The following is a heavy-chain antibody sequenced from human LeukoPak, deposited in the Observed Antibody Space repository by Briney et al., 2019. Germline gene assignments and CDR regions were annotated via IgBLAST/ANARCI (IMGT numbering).Heavy chain of an antibody. CDR2: ISGSGGNT. CDR1: GFTFTTYA. D-gene: IGHD6-19*01. V-gene: IGHV3-23*01. J-gene: IGHJ6*03. Sequence: GGSLRLSCAASGFTFTTYAMSWVRQAPGKGLEWVSSISGSGGNTFYADSMKGRFTVSRDNSKNTLYLQMNSLRAEDTAVYYCAKDPDTYSSGWNYYMDVWGKGTTVTVSS. CDR3: AKDPDTYSSGWNYYMDV.